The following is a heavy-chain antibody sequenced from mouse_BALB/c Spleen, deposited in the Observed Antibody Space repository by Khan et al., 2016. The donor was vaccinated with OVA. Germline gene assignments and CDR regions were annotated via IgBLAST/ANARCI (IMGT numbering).Heavy chain of an antibody. Sequence: VELVESGPGLAVPSQSLSITCTVSGFSLKNYGVSWVRQPPGKGLEWLGVIWGDGSTNYHSALISRLSISNDNSKSQVFLKLNSLQIDDTATYYCVKLYYYRYLYFDYWGQGTTLTVSS. CDR1: GFSLKNYG. J-gene: IGHJ2*01. CDR2: IWGDGST. V-gene: IGHV2-3*01. D-gene: IGHD2-14*01. CDR3: VKLYYYRYLYFDY.